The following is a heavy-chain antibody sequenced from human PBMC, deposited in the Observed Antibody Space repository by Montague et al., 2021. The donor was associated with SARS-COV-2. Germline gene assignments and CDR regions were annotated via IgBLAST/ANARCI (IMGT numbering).Heavy chain of an antibody. D-gene: IGHD3-3*01. Sequence: SETLSLTCAVYSGSFSDYYWTWVRQPPGKGLEWIGEISHTGSASYNPSLKSRVTLSKDTSKNQFSLKLQSLTAADTAVYYCARGQVTISGVLIFIPAAGPLDVWGQGTLVTVSS. V-gene: IGHV4-34*01. CDR1: SGSFSDYY. CDR2: ISHTGSA. J-gene: IGHJ3*01. CDR3: ARGQVTISGVLIFIPAAGPLDV.